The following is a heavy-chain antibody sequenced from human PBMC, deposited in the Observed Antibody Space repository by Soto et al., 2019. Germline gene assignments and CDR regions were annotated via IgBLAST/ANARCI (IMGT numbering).Heavy chain of an antibody. CDR2: IYYSGST. CDR1: GGSISSDY. Sequence: SETLSLTCTVSGGSISSDYWSWIRQPPGKGLEWIGYIYYSGSTNYNPSLKSRVTISVDTSKNQFSLKLSTVTAADTAVYYCARAYGDPRPFDYWGQGTLVTVSS. CDR3: ARAYGDPRPFDY. V-gene: IGHV4-59*01. J-gene: IGHJ4*02. D-gene: IGHD4-17*01.